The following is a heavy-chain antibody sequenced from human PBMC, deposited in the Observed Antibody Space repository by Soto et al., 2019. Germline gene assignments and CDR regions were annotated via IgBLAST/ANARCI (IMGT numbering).Heavy chain of an antibody. J-gene: IGHJ4*02. CDR2: IYPGDSDT. CDR1: GYSFTSYW. V-gene: IGHV5-51*01. D-gene: IGHD3-10*01. Sequence: PGESLKISCKGSGYSFTSYWIGWVRQMPEKGLEWMGIIYPGDSDTRYSPSFQGQVTISADKSISTAYLQWSSLKASDTAMYYCARLVGPGVRGPGLYYFDDWGQGTLVTVSS. CDR3: ARLVGPGVRGPGLYYFDD.